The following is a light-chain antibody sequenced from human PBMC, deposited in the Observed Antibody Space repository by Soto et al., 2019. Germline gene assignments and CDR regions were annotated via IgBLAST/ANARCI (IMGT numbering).Light chain of an antibody. CDR1: QSISSW. J-gene: IGKJ3*01. CDR2: KAS. Sequence: DIQMTQSPSTLSASVGDRVTITCRASQSISSWLAWYQQKPGKAPKLLIYKASNLESGVPSRFSGSGSGTEFTLTISSLQPDDFATYYCQQYNSLGPGTKVDIK. V-gene: IGKV1-5*03. CDR3: QQYNS.